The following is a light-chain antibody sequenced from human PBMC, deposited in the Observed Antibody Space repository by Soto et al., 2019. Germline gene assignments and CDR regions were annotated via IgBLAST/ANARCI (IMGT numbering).Light chain of an antibody. CDR3: SSYTGSNTGV. CDR1: SSDVGGYNY. CDR2: EVR. Sequence: QSVLTQPASVSGSPGQSITISCTGTSSDVGGYNYVSWYQQHPGKAPKLMIYEVRNRPSGVSNRFSGSKSGNTASLTISGLQAEDKADYYCSSYTGSNTGVFGGGTQLTVL. J-gene: IGLJ3*02. V-gene: IGLV2-14*01.